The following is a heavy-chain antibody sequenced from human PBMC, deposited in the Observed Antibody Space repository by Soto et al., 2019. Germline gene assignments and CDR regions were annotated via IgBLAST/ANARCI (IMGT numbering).Heavy chain of an antibody. D-gene: IGHD3-10*01. CDR1: GGSISSNSYY. J-gene: IGHJ4*02. CDR2: ISYSGST. CDR3: ARAHNYYGSGSQLDY. V-gene: IGHV4-31*03. Sequence: SETLSLTCTVSGGSISSNSYYWSWIRQHPGKGLEWIGYISYSGSTYYNPSLKSRVTISVDTSKNQFSLKLSSVTAADTAVFYCARAHNYYGSGSQLDYWGRGTLVTVSS.